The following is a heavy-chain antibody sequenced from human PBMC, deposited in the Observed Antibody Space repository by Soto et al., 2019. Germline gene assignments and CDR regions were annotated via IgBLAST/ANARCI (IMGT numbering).Heavy chain of an antibody. D-gene: IGHD6-13*01. CDR1: GYTFTGYY. CDR3: ARLVGDSSSWNNWFDP. Sequence: ASVKVSCKASGYTFTGYYIHWVRQAPGQGLEWMGWVNPNSGGTNYAQKFQGWVTMTRDTSISTAYMELSRLRSDDTAVYYCARLVGDSSSWNNWFDPWGQGTLVTVSS. CDR2: VNPNSGGT. V-gene: IGHV1-2*04. J-gene: IGHJ5*02.